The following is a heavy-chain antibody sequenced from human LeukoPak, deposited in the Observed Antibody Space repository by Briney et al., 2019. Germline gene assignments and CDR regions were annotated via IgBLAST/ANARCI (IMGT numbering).Heavy chain of an antibody. CDR2: IYDSGST. J-gene: IGHJ4*02. Sequence: SETLSLTCTVSGGSVSSGSYYWSWIRQPPGKGLEWIGYIYDSGSTNYNPYLKSRVTISVDTSKNQFSLKLSSVTAADTAVYYCARGEWALFDYWGQGTLVT. V-gene: IGHV4-61*01. CDR1: GGSVSSGSYY. D-gene: IGHD2-8*01. CDR3: ARGEWALFDY.